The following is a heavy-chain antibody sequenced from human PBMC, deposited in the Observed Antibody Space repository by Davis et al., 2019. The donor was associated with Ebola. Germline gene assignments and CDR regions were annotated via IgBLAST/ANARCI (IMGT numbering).Heavy chain of an antibody. J-gene: IGHJ6*02. D-gene: IGHD3-10*01. V-gene: IGHV4-34*01. Sequence: SETLSLTCAVYGGSFSGYYWSWIRQPPGKGLEWIGEINHSGSTNYNPSLKSRVTISVDTSKNQFSLKLSSVTAADTAVYYCASPLPVQGINYYYYGMDVWGQGTTVTVSS. CDR2: INHSGST. CDR1: GGSFSGYY. CDR3: ASPLPVQGINYYYYGMDV.